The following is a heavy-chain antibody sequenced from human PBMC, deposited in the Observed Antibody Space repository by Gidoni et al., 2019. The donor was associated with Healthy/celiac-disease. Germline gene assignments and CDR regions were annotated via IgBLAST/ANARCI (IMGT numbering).Heavy chain of an antibody. Sequence: QGQLVESGGGVVQPGRALRLSWGVHCLTFSRYAMHWVRQAPGKGLGWVSVISYDGSHKYHADSVMGRFTISRDHSKHTLYVQMNSRRAEDTAVYYCARDSVAGGYYYYYMDVWGKGTTVTVSS. CDR2: ISYDGSHK. V-gene: IGHV3-30-3*01. CDR3: ARDSVAGGYYYYYMDV. CDR1: CLTFSRYA. D-gene: IGHD6-19*01. J-gene: IGHJ6*03.